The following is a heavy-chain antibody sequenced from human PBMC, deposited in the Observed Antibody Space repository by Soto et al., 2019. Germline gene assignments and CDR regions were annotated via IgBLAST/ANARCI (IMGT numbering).Heavy chain of an antibody. D-gene: IGHD1-26*01. CDR3: ARVGIVGAPGGMDV. CDR2: IIPIFGTA. CDR1: GGTFSSYA. V-gene: IGHV1-69*12. J-gene: IGHJ6*02. Sequence: QVQLVQSGAEVKKPGSSVKVSCKASGGTFSSYAISWVRQAPGQGLEWMGGIIPIFGTANYAQKFQGRVTITADESTSTAYMELSSLRSDDTAVYYCARVGIVGAPGGMDVWGQGTTVTVSS.